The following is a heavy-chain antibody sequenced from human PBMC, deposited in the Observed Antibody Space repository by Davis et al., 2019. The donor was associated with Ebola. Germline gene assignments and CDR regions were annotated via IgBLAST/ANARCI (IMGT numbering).Heavy chain of an antibody. J-gene: IGHJ4*02. Sequence: GESLKISCAASGFTFSSYWMSWVRQAPGKGLEWVAVISYDGSNKYYADSVKGRFTISRDNAKNSLYLQLNTLRDEDTAVYFCVSAGWDHWGQGTLVTVSS. D-gene: IGHD2-15*01. CDR3: VSAGWDH. CDR1: GFTFSSYW. V-gene: IGHV3-30-3*01. CDR2: ISYDGSNK.